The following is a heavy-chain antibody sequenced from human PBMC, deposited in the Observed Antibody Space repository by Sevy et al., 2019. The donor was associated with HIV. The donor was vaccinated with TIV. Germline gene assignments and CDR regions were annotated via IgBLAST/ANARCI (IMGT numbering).Heavy chain of an antibody. D-gene: IGHD3-22*01. CDR1: GFTFGDYA. CDR2: IRSKAYGGTT. Sequence: GGSLRLSCTASGFTFGDYAMSWFRQAPGKGLEWVGFIRSKAYGGTTEYAASVKGRVTISRDDSKSIAYLQMNSLKTEDTAVYYCTRDRGTMIVSLTYYYGMDVWGQGTTVTVSS. J-gene: IGHJ6*02. CDR3: TRDRGTMIVSLTYYYGMDV. V-gene: IGHV3-49*03.